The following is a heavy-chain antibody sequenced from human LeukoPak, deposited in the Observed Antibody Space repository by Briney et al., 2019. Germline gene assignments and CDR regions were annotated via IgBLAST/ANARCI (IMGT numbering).Heavy chain of an antibody. CDR3: ARVVAAAPLGNSFDP. J-gene: IGHJ5*02. V-gene: IGHV3-30-3*01. D-gene: IGHD2-15*01. CDR1: GFTFSRYA. CDR2: ISYDGSDK. Sequence: GGSLRLSCAASGFTFSRYAMHWVRQAPGKGLDWVAVISYDGSDKYYGDSVKGRFTISRDNSKNTLYLQMNSLRAGDTAVYYCARVVAAAPLGNSFDPWGQGTLVTVSS.